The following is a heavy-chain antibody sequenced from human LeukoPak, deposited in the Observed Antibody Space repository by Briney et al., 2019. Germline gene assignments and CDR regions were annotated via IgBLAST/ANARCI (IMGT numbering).Heavy chain of an antibody. Sequence: PGGSLRLSCAASGFTLSGYWMIWVRQAPGKGLEWVSGISAGGRTTYHADSVKGRFTISRDNSKNTLYLQVNSLRAEDTAVYYCAKPIWPIDYWGQGTLVTVSS. CDR2: ISAGGRTT. CDR3: AKPIWPIDY. V-gene: IGHV3-23*01. CDR1: GFTLSGYW. J-gene: IGHJ4*02.